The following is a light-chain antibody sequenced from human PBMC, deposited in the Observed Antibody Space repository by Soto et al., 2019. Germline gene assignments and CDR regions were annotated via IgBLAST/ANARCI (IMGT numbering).Light chain of an antibody. CDR2: CTS. J-gene: IGKJ2*01. CDR3: HQYYSNPS. Sequence: DIVMTQSPDSLAVSLGERATINCKSSKSVLHNSNNKNYLAWYQQKPGQTPKLLIYCTSTRESVVAERFSGSGSGTDFTLTINSLPAEDVAVYYWHQYYSNPSFGQGTKLAIK. CDR1: KSVLHNSNNKNY. V-gene: IGKV4-1*01.